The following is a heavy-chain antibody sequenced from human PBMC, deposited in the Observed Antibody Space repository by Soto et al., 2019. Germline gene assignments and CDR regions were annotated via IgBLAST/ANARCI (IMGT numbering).Heavy chain of an antibody. J-gene: IGHJ4*02. CDR2: ISSSSSTI. Sequence: EVQLVESGGGLVQPGGSLRLSCAASGFTFSSYSMNWVRLAPGKGLEWVSYISSSSSTIYYADSVKGRFTISRDNAKNSLYLQMNSLRDEDTAVYYCARAARSFSGWYVGFDYWGQGTLVTVSS. D-gene: IGHD6-19*01. CDR1: GFTFSSYS. V-gene: IGHV3-48*02. CDR3: ARAARSFSGWYVGFDY.